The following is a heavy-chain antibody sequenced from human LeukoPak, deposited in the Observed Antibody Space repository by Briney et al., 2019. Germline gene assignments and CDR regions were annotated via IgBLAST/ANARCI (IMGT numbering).Heavy chain of an antibody. CDR1: GYTFTSYD. CDR2: MNPNSGNT. Sequence: GASVKVSCKASGYTFTSYDINWVRRATGQGLEWMGWMNPNSGNTGYAQKFRGRVTMTRNTSISTAYMELSSLRSEDTAVYYCARKVSGYDYPSGDYWGQGTLVTVSS. V-gene: IGHV1-8*01. J-gene: IGHJ4*02. D-gene: IGHD5-12*01. CDR3: ARKVSGYDYPSGDY.